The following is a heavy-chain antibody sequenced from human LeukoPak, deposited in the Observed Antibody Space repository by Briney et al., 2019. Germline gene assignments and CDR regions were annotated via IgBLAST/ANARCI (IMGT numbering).Heavy chain of an antibody. CDR2: ISYDGSNK. Sequence: PGGSLRLSCAASGFTFSDYGMHWVRQAPGKGLEWVATISYDGSNKYYADSVKGRFTISRDNSKNTLYLQMNSLRAEDTAVYYCARRPIKYYYYGMDVWGQGTTVTVSS. J-gene: IGHJ6*02. CDR1: GFTFSDYG. CDR3: ARRPIKYYYYGMDV. V-gene: IGHV3-30*03.